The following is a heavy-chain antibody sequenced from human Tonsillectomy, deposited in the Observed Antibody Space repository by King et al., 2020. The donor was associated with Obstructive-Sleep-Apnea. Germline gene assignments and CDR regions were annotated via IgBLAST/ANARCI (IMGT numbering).Heavy chain of an antibody. Sequence: VQLQQWGAGLLKPSETLSLTCAVDGASFSGYYWSWIRQPPGKGLEWIGEMNHSGSTNYNPSLKSRVTILLDTSMNQLSLKRTSVTAAETAVYYCAKGQYFGRYDYWGQGTLVTVAA. J-gene: IGHJ4*02. D-gene: IGHD3-9*01. V-gene: IGHV4-34*01. CDR3: AKGQYFGRYDY. CDR2: MNHSGST. CDR1: GASFSGYY.